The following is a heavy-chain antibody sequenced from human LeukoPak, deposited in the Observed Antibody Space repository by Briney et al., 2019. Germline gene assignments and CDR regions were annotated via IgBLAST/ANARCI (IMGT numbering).Heavy chain of an antibody. J-gene: IGHJ4*02. CDR1: GFTFSSYS. V-gene: IGHV3-48*01. Sequence: PGGSLRLSCAASGFTFSSYSMNWVRQAPGKGLEWVSYISSSSSTIYYADSVKGRFTISRDNAKNSLYLQMNSLRAEDTAVYYCTRAVPAAITPRGYWGQGTLVTVSS. CDR2: ISSSSSTI. CDR3: TRAVPAAITPRGY. D-gene: IGHD2-2*02.